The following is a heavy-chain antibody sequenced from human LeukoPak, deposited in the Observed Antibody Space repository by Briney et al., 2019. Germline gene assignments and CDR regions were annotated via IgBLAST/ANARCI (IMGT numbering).Heavy chain of an antibody. D-gene: IGHD3-22*01. CDR3: AKGPGSYYYDSTGYFDY. V-gene: IGHV3-30*18. Sequence: PGRSLRLSCEASGLTFSRYGMHWVRQAPGKGLEWVTVVSYDESNKFYADSVRGRFTISRDNSKNTLYLQMNSLRAEDTAVYYCAKGPGSYYYDSTGYFDYWGRGTLVTVSS. CDR1: GLTFSRYG. CDR2: VSYDESNK. J-gene: IGHJ4*02.